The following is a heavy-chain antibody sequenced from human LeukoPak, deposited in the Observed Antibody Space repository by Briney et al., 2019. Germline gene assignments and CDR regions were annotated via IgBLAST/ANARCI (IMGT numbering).Heavy chain of an antibody. CDR2: INPNSGGT. V-gene: IGHV1-2*02. Sequence: GASVKVSCKASGYTFTGYYMHWVRQAPGQGLEWMGWINPNSGGTNYAQKFQGRVTMTRDTSISTAYMELSRLRSEDTAVYYCVREPRLGSNWNYGWFDPWGQGTLVTVSS. CDR3: VREPRLGSNWNYGWFDP. J-gene: IGHJ5*02. D-gene: IGHD1-7*01. CDR1: GYTFTGYY.